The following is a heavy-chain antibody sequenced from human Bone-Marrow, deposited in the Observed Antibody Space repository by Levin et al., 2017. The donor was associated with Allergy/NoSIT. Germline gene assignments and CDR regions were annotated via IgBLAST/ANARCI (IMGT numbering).Heavy chain of an antibody. Sequence: SQTLSLTCTVSGGSISSYWWTWIRQPPGERLEWIGYIYDSGTTNNNPSLRSRVTISLDTSRNQISLKLTSVTAADAAVYYCARGVRVGNTGYYFDTWGQGTLVTVSS. D-gene: IGHD4-23*01. CDR1: GGSISSYW. V-gene: IGHV4-59*01. CDR2: IYDSGTT. CDR3: ARGVRVGNTGYYFDT. J-gene: IGHJ4*02.